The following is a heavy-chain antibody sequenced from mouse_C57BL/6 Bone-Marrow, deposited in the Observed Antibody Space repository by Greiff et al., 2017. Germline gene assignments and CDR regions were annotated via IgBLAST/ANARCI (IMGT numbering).Heavy chain of an antibody. J-gene: IGHJ2*01. D-gene: IGHD4-1*01. CDR3: ARSGPLGRSFDY. V-gene: IGHV1-55*01. CDR1: GYTFTSYW. CDR2: IYPTSGRT. Sequence: QVQLQQPGAELVKPGASVKMSCKASGYTFTSYWITWVKQRPGQGLEWIGDIYPTSGRTNYNEKFKSKAILTVATSSTTAYMQLSSLTSEDSAVFDSARSGPLGRSFDYWGQGTTLTVSS.